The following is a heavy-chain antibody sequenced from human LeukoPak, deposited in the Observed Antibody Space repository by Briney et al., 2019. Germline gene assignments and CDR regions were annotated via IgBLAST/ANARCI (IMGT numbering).Heavy chain of an antibody. V-gene: IGHV4-59*01. D-gene: IGHD3-3*01. CDR1: GGSISSYY. J-gene: IGHJ5*02. CDR3: ARSGLGGYNWFDP. CDR2: IYYSGST. Sequence: SETLSLTCTVSGGSISSYYWSWIRQPPGKGLEWIGYIYYSGSTKYNPSLKSRVTISVDTSKNQFSLKLSSVTAADTAVYYCARSGLGGYNWFDPWGQGTLVTVSS.